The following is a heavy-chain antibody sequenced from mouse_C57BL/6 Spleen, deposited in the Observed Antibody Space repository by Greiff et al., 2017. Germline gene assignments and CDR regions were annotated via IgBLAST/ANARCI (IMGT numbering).Heavy chain of an antibody. J-gene: IGHJ2*01. CDR2: INPNYGTT. CDR1: GYSFTDYN. CDR3: ARGGTAQATGYYFDY. V-gene: IGHV1-39*01. D-gene: IGHD3-2*02. Sequence: EVQLQESGPELVKPGASVKISCKASGYSFTDYNMNWVKQSNGKSLEWIGVINPNYGTTSYNQKFKGKATLTVDKSSSTAYMQLNSLTSEDSAVYYCARGGTAQATGYYFDYWGQGTTLTVSS.